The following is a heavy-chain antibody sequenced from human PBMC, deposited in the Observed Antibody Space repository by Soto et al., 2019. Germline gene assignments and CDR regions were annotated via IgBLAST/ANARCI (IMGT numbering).Heavy chain of an antibody. CDR1: GFTFSSYW. CDR2: INSDGSST. V-gene: IGHV3-74*01. Sequence: GESLKISCAASGFTFSSYWMHWVRQAPGKGLVWVSRINSDGSSTSYADSVKGRFTISRDNAKNTLYLQMNSLRAEDTAVYYCARDYYDSSGYYFDYWGQGTLVTVSS. J-gene: IGHJ4*02. CDR3: ARDYYDSSGYYFDY. D-gene: IGHD3-22*01.